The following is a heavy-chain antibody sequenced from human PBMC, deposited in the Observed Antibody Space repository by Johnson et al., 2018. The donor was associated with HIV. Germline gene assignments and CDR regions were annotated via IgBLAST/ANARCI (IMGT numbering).Heavy chain of an antibody. V-gene: IGHV3-74*01. J-gene: IGHJ3*02. CDR2: INSDGSST. CDR3: ARAPSRLRYFDWSEDAFDI. D-gene: IGHD3-9*01. Sequence: VQLVESGGGLVQPGGSLRLSCAASGFTFSSYWMHWVRQAPGKGLVWVSRINSDGSSTSYADSVKGRFTIPRDNAKNTLYLQMNSLRAEDTAVYYCARAPSRLRYFDWSEDAFDIWGQGTMVTVSS. CDR1: GFTFSSYW.